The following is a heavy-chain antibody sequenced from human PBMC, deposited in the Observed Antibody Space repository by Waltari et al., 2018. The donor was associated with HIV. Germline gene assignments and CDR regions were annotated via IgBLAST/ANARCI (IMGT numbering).Heavy chain of an antibody. V-gene: IGHV3-21*02. CDR3: AREDYSGYVGHAFDI. CDR1: GFPFGSSSHT. D-gene: IGHD5-12*01. CDR2: ISRSSSFI. J-gene: IGHJ3*02. Sequence: QLVESGGGLVKPGGSLRVSCGASGFPFGSSSHTMNWVRPAPGKGLEWVASISRSSSFIYSADSVKGRFTISRDNVKNSLYLQMNSLRTEDTAVYYCAREDYSGYVGHAFDIWGQGTMVTVSS.